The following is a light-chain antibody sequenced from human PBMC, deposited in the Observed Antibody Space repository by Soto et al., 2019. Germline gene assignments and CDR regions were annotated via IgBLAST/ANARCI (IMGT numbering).Light chain of an antibody. V-gene: IGLV1-47*01. CDR3: AAWDDSLSGVV. J-gene: IGLJ2*01. CDR1: SSNIGTNY. CDR2: RND. Sequence: QSVLTQQPSASATPGQRVTISCSGSSSNIGTNYVYWYQHLPGTAPKLLIYRNDQRPSGVPDRFSGSMSGTAASLAICGLRSDDEADYYCAAWDDSLSGVVFGGGTQLTVL.